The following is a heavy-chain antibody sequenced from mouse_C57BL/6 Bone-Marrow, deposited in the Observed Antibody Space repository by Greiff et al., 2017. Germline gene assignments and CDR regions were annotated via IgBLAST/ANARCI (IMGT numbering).Heavy chain of an antibody. CDR2: IDPSDSYT. J-gene: IGHJ2*01. D-gene: IGHD2-3*01. V-gene: IGHV1-69*01. CDR1: GYTFTSYW. Sequence: VQLQQPGAELVMPGASVKLSCKASGYTFTSYWMHWVKQRPGQGLEWIGEIDPSDSYTNYNQKFKGKSTLTVDKSSSTAYMQLSSLTSEDSAVYYCARGEGYDGYPGDYCDYWGQGTTLTVSS. CDR3: ARGEGYDGYPGDYCDY.